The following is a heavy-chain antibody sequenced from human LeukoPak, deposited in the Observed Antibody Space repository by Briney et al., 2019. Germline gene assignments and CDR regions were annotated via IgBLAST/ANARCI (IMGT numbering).Heavy chain of an antibody. J-gene: IGHJ4*02. CDR3: ARDSGEVPFDY. CDR1: GGSIISYY. V-gene: IGHV4-59*01. CDR2: IHSSGST. Sequence: SETLSLTCTVSGGSIISYYWSWIRQPPGQGLEWIAFIHSSGSTGYSPSLKSRVTISVDTSKNHFSLKVTSLTPADTAVYYCARDSGEVPFDYWGQGTLVTVSS. D-gene: IGHD7-27*01.